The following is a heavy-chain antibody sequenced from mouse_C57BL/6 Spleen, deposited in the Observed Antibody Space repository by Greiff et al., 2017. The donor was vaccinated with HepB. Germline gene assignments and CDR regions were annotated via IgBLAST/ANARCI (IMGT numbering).Heavy chain of an antibody. CDR1: GISITTGNNR. Sequence: EVQLQESGPGLVKPSQTVFLTCTVTGISITTGNNRWSWIRQFPGNKLEWIGYIYYSGTITYNPSLTSRTTITRDTPKNQFFLEMNSLTAEDTATYYCARGVAGYYAMDYWGQGTSVTVSS. D-gene: IGHD1-1*02. J-gene: IGHJ4*01. V-gene: IGHV3-5*01. CDR2: IYYSGTI. CDR3: ARGVAGYYAMDY.